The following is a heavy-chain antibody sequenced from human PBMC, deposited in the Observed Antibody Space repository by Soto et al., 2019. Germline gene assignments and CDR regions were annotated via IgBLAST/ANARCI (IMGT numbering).Heavy chain of an antibody. CDR1: GFSFCDYW. CDR3: AKLGSGYYTGLYFDY. CDR2: MKTDGSEK. V-gene: IGHV3-7*03. Sequence: EVQLVESGGASVQRGGSLRLSCAASGFSFCDYWMSWVRQAPGKGLEWVAHMKTDGSEKYYVDSVKARFTVSGDNSRNALYLQMNSLRAEDTAVYYCAKLGSGYYTGLYFDYWGQGTLVTVSS. J-gene: IGHJ4*02. D-gene: IGHD3-3*01.